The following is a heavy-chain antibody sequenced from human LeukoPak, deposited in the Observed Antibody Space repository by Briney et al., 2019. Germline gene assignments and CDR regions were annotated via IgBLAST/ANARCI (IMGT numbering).Heavy chain of an antibody. D-gene: IGHD2-21*01. CDR2: IYHSGST. V-gene: IGHV4-38-2*02. CDR1: GYSISSGYY. CDR3: ARGPLYSFDY. Sequence: SETLSLTCTVSGYSISSGYYWGWIRQPTGKGLEWIGNIYHSGSTYYNPSLKSRVTISVDTSKNQFSLKLSSVTAADTAVYYCARGPLYSFDYWGQGTLVTVSS. J-gene: IGHJ4*02.